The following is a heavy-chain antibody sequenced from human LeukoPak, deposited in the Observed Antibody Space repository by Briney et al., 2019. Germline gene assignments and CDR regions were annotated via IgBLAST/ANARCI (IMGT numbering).Heavy chain of an antibody. CDR3: ARDKRAYSYAYSAFDI. CDR2: INPSGGST. J-gene: IGHJ3*02. D-gene: IGHD5-18*01. V-gene: IGHV1-46*01. CDR1: GYTFTSYY. Sequence: GASVKVSCKASGYTFTSYYMHWVRQAPGQGLEWMGIINPSGGSTSYAQKFQGRVTMTRDTSTSTVYMELSSLRSEDTAVYYCARDKRAYSYAYSAFDIWGQGTMVTVSS.